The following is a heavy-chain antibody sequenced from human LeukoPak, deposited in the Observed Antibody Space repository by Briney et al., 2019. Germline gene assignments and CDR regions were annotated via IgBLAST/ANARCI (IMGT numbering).Heavy chain of an antibody. CDR3: ARGRSGSYHSPFDY. CDR1: GGSISNYY. Sequence: SETLSLTCTVSGGSISNYYWSWIRQPPGKGLEWIGYIYYSGSTNYNPSLESRVTISVDTSKNQFSLKLSSVTAADTAVYYCARGRSGSYHSPFDYWGQGTLVTVSS. CDR2: IYYSGST. D-gene: IGHD1-26*01. J-gene: IGHJ4*02. V-gene: IGHV4-59*13.